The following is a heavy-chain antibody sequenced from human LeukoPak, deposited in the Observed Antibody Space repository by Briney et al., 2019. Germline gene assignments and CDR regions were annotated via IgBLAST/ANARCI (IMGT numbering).Heavy chain of an antibody. CDR2: ISSSSSRSNI. CDR1: GFTLSTYS. Sequence: GESLRLSCAASGFTLSTYSMNWVRQVPGKGLEWVSFISSSSSRSNIYYADSVKGRFTISRDNAKNSLYLDMNSLRAEDTAVYYCASTVDASIRVYDYYYMDVWGKGTTVTISS. CDR3: ASTVDASIRVYDYYYMDV. V-gene: IGHV3-21*01. D-gene: IGHD5-18*01. J-gene: IGHJ6*03.